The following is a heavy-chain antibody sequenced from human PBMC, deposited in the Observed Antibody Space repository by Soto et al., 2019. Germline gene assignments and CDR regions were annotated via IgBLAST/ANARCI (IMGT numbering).Heavy chain of an antibody. CDR3: ARGGRILTGYFYDFDY. CDR2: IKQDGSEK. V-gene: IGHV3-7*03. CDR1: GFTFSSYW. D-gene: IGHD3-9*01. J-gene: IGHJ4*02. Sequence: GGSLRLSCAASGFTFSSYWMSWVRQAPGKGLEWVANIKQDGSEKYYVDSVKGRFTISRDNAKNSLYLQMNSLRAEDTAVYYCARGGRILTGYFYDFDYWGQGTLVTVSS.